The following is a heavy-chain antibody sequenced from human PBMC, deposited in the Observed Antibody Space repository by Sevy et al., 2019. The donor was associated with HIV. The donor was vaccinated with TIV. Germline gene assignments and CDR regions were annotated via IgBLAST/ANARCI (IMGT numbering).Heavy chain of an antibody. CDR1: GFTFSSYS. J-gene: IGHJ3*02. Sequence: GESLKISCAASGFTFSSYSMNWVRQAPGKGLEWVSSISSSSSYIYYADSVKGRFTMSRDNAKNSLYLQMNSLRAEDTAVYYCARYYYGSGSHRERDAFDIWGQGTMVIVSS. CDR3: ARYYYGSGSHRERDAFDI. CDR2: ISSSSSYI. D-gene: IGHD3-10*01. V-gene: IGHV3-21*01.